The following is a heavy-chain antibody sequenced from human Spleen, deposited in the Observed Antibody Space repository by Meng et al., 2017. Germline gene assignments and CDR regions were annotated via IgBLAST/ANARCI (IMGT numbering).Heavy chain of an antibody. V-gene: IGHV3-7*03. J-gene: IGHJ4*02. CDR1: GLTFSSYW. CDR2: IKQDGSEK. D-gene: IGHD6-19*01. CDR3: AKTEDGWYSSWDY. Sequence: GESLKISCAASGLTFSSYWMSWVRQAPGKGLEGVANIKQDGSEKNYVDSVKGRFIISRDNAESTLYLQMNSLRVEDTAVYYCAKTEDGWYSSWDYWGQGTLVTVSS.